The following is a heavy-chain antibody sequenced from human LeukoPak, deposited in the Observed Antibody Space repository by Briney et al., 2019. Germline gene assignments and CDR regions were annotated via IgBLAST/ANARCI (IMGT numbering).Heavy chain of an antibody. V-gene: IGHV4-34*01. D-gene: IGHD4-17*01. CDR2: INHSGST. CDR1: GGSFSGYY. Sequence: SETLSLTCAVYGGSFSGYYWSWIRQPPGKGLEWIGEINHSGSTNYNPSLKSRVTISVDTSKNQFSLQLNSVTPEDTAVYYCARAYGHFDYWGQGTLVTVSS. CDR3: ARAYGHFDY. J-gene: IGHJ4*02.